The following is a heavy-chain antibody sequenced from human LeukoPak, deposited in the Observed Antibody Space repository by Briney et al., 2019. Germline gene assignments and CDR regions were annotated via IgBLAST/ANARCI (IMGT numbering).Heavy chain of an antibody. V-gene: IGHV1-69*04. Sequence: SVHFSCHASGGAFSSYAISWVRPAPGQGLEWMGRIIPILGIANYAQKFQGRVTITADKSTSTAYMELSSLRSEDTAVYYCARGRDGYNHNYYYYGMDVWGQGTTVTVSS. CDR3: ARGRDGYNHNYYYYGMDV. CDR1: GGAFSSYA. CDR2: IIPILGIA. J-gene: IGHJ6*02. D-gene: IGHD5-24*01.